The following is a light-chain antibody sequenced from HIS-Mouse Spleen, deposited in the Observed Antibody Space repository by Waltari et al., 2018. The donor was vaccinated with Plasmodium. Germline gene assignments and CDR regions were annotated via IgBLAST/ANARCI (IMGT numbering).Light chain of an antibody. CDR2: KAS. CDR3: QQYNSYSWT. Sequence: DIQMTQSPSPMSASVGDSFTLMCRDSQSISSRLAWYQQKPGKAPKLLIYKASRLESVVPSRFSGSGSGTEFTLTISSLQPDDFATYYCQQYNSYSWTFGQGTKVEIK. J-gene: IGKJ1*01. CDR1: QSISSR. V-gene: IGKV1-5*03.